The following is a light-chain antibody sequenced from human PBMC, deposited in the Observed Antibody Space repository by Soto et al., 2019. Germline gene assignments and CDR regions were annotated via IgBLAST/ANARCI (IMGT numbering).Light chain of an antibody. CDR2: NTN. CDR3: VLYMGSGLWV. CDR1: SGSVSTSYY. V-gene: IGLV8-61*01. J-gene: IGLJ3*02. Sequence: VVTQEPSFSVSPGRTVTLTCGLTSGSVSTSYYPSWYQQTPGQAPRTLIYNTNTRSSGVPDRFSGSILGNKAALTITGAQADDESDYYCVLYMGSGLWVFGGGTKLTVL.